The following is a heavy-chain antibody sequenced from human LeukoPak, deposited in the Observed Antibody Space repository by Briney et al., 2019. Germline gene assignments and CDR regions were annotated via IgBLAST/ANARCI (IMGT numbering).Heavy chain of an antibody. D-gene: IGHD1-1*01. Sequence: GWSLRLSGAASGFIFISDWMSWVRHARGKVLEGLANRKQDGSAKNYVYSVKGRFTISRDNTKTPLYLKFNSLRADTTAVYYSERCAGNRCSFDYWGQGTLVIVSS. CDR2: RKQDGSAK. CDR3: ERCAGNRCSFDY. CDR1: GFIFISDW. J-gene: IGHJ4*02. V-gene: IGHV3-7*01.